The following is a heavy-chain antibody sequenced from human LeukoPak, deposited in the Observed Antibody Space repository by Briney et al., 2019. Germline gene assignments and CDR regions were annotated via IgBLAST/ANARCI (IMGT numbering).Heavy chain of an antibody. Sequence: HPGGSLRLSCAASGFTVSSNYMSWVRQAPGKGLEWVSVIYSGGSTYYADSVKGRFTISRDNSKNTLYLQMNSLRAEDTAVYYCARGYCSGGSCYSMYYFDYWGQGTLVTVSS. V-gene: IGHV3-53*01. CDR2: IYSGGST. J-gene: IGHJ4*02. D-gene: IGHD2-15*01. CDR1: GFTVSSNY. CDR3: ARGYCSGGSCYSMYYFDY.